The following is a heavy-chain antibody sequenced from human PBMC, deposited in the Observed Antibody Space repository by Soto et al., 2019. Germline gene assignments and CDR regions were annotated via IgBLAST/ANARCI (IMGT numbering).Heavy chain of an antibody. CDR2: IYYSGST. CDR3: ARDLKYYYDSSGSGPFDY. CDR1: GGSIRWGGYY. V-gene: IGHV4-31*11. J-gene: IGHJ4*02. D-gene: IGHD3-22*01. Sequence: SEAVSVTCAVSGGSIRWGGYYWSWIRQHPGKGLEWIGYIYYSGSTYYNPSLKSRVTISVDTSKNQFSLKLSSVTAADTAVYYCARDLKYYYDSSGSGPFDYRGQGTLVTVS.